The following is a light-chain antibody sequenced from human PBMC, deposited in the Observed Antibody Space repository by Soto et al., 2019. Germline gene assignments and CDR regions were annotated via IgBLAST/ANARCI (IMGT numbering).Light chain of an antibody. CDR1: QSISNW. CDR3: QQYNPYSRT. CDR2: KAS. J-gene: IGKJ1*01. V-gene: IGKV1-5*03. Sequence: DIQMTQSPSTLSASVGYRFTITCRASQSISNWLAWYQQKPGKAPKLLIYKASSLQGGVPSRFSGSGSGTDFTLTISSLQPDDFAMYYCQQYNPYSRTFGQGTKGDIK.